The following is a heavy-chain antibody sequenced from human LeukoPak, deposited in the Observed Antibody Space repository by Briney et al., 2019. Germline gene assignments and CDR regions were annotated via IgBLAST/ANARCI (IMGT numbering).Heavy chain of an antibody. CDR2: IYSGGST. V-gene: IGHV3-66*01. J-gene: IGHJ4*02. D-gene: IGHD3-10*01. Sequence: GGSLRLSCAASGFTVSSNYMSWVRQAPGKGLEWVSVIYSGGSTYYADSVKGRFTISRDNSKNTLYLQMNSLRAEDTAVYYCARDRSHYGSGSYYPTYFDCWGQGTLVTVSS. CDR1: GFTVSSNY. CDR3: ARDRSHYGSGSYYPTYFDC.